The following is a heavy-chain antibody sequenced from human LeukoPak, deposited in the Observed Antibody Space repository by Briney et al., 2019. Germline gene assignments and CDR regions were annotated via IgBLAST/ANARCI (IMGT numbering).Heavy chain of an antibody. V-gene: IGHV4-34*01. CDR3: ARHRAMGWSFYDSSGYYWFDP. Sequence: PSETLSLTCAVYGGSFSGYYWSWIRQPPGKGLEWIGEINHSGSTNYNPSLKSRVTISVDTSKNQFSLKLSSVTAADTAVYYCARHRAMGWSFYDSSGYYWFDPWGQGTLVTVSS. CDR1: GGSFSGYY. CDR2: INHSGST. D-gene: IGHD3-22*01. J-gene: IGHJ5*02.